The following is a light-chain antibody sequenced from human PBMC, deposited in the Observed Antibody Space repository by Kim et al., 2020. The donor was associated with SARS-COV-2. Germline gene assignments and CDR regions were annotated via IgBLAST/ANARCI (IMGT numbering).Light chain of an antibody. CDR1: QRVTNN. V-gene: IGKV3-11*01. J-gene: IGKJ5*01. Sequence: ATLSLSPWERASLSCRASQRVTNNLAWYQQKPGQAPRLLIYGASTRATGIPARFSGSGSGTDFTLTISSLEPEDFAVYHCQQRGSFGQGTRLEIK. CDR3: QQRGS. CDR2: GAS.